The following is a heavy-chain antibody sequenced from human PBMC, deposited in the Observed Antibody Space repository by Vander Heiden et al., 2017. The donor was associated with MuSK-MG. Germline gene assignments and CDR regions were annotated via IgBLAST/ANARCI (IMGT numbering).Heavy chain of an antibody. Sequence: QVQLQESGPGLVQPSQTLSLTCTVSGGSISSGSYYWSWIRQPAGKGLEWIGRIYTSGSTNYNPSLKSRVTISVDTSKNQFSLKLSSVTAADTAVYYCARDANYYDSSGYYPHDAFDIWGQGTMVTVSS. V-gene: IGHV4-61*02. CDR3: ARDANYYDSSGYYPHDAFDI. J-gene: IGHJ3*02. CDR2: IYTSGST. CDR1: GGSISSGSYY. D-gene: IGHD3-22*01.